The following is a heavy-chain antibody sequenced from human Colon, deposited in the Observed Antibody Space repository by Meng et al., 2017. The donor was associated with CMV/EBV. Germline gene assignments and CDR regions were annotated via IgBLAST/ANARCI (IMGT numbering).Heavy chain of an antibody. CDR1: GYTFTNYG. D-gene: IGHD1-26*01. CDR2: ISAYTGDT. CDR3: VRESQSGSYIYLQH. V-gene: IGHV1-18*01. J-gene: IGHJ1*01. Sequence: QVQLVPLGAEVKKPGASVKVSCKASGYTFTNYGISWVRQAPGQGLEWMGWISAYTGDTYYAQKFQGRVTMTTDTSTSTAYMELRSLRSDDTAVYYCVRESQSGSYIYLQHWGQGTLVTVSS.